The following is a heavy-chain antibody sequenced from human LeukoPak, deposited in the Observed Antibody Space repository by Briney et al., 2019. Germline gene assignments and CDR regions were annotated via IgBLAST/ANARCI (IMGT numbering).Heavy chain of an antibody. J-gene: IGHJ5*02. D-gene: IGHD6-13*01. Sequence: ASVKDSCKASGYTFTSYDLNWVRLATGQGLEWMGWMNPNSGNTGYAQKFQGRVTMTRNTSISTAYMELSSLRSEDTAVYYCARGSHIAAAGTGDWFDPWGQGTLATVSS. CDR2: MNPNSGNT. CDR1: GYTFTSYD. CDR3: ARGSHIAAAGTGDWFDP. V-gene: IGHV1-8*01.